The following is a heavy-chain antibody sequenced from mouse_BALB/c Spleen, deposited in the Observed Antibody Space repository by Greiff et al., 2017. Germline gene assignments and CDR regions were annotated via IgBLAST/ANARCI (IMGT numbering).Heavy chain of an antibody. J-gene: IGHJ2*01. V-gene: IGHV1S127*01. CDR2: IDPSDSYT. CDR3: TRKTMMRGDGYFDY. Sequence: QVQLQQPGAELVKPGASVKMSCKASGYTFTSYWMHWVKQRPGQGLEWIGVIDPSDSYTSYNQKFKGKATLTVDTSSSTAYMQLSSLTSEDSAVYYCTRKTMMRGDGYFDYWGQGTTLTVSS. D-gene: IGHD2-3*01. CDR1: GYTFTSYW.